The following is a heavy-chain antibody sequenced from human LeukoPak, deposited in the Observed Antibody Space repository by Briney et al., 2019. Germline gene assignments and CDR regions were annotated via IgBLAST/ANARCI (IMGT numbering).Heavy chain of an antibody. CDR1: GFSFSSFA. CDR3: AKRITVSAGYYLDS. J-gene: IGHJ4*02. D-gene: IGHD6-19*01. Sequence: PGGSLRLSCVGPGFSFSSFAMSWVRQAPGKGLEWVSTISGGGSYTYFADSVKGRFTVSRDDSKSMHFLQMNSLRPEDTALYFCAKRITVSAGYYLDSWGRGTLVTVSS. CDR2: ISGGGSYT. V-gene: IGHV3-23*01.